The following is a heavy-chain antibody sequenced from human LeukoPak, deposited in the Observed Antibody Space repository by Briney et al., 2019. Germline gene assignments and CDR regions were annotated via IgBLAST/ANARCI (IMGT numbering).Heavy chain of an antibody. CDR3: VRDIPYVGSFLYFDY. J-gene: IGHJ4*02. D-gene: IGHD1-26*01. Sequence: GGSLRLSCVGSGFIFGNYWMSWVRQAPGKGLEWVAHINQAGSEKYYVDSVKGRFTISRDNAKSSLSLQMSGLRVEDTALYYCVRDIPYVGSFLYFDYWGQGALVTVSS. CDR1: GFIFGNYW. V-gene: IGHV3-7*01. CDR2: INQAGSEK.